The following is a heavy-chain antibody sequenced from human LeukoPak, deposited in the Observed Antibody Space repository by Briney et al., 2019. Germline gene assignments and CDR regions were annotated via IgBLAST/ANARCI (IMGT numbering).Heavy chain of an antibody. CDR2: ISYDGSNK. CDR3: ASHASRGYSGYEDY. D-gene: IGHD5-12*01. Sequence: GGSLRLSCAASGFTFSSYAMHWVRQAPGKGLEWVAVISYDGSNKYYADSVKGRFTISRDNSKNTLYLQMNSLRAEDTAVYYCASHASRGYSGYEDYWGQGTLVTVSS. J-gene: IGHJ4*02. CDR1: GFTFSSYA. V-gene: IGHV3-30*04.